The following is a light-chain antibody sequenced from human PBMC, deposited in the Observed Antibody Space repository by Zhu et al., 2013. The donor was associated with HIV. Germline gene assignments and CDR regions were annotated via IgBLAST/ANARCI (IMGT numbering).Light chain of an antibody. Sequence: EIVMTQSPATLSVSPGERATLSCRASQSVSSNLAWYQHQPGQAPRLLIYEASTRATGIPARFSGSGSGTEFTLTISSLQSEDFAVYYCQQYDNWITFGGGTKVEIK. J-gene: IGKJ4*01. CDR1: QSVSSN. CDR3: QQYDNWIT. CDR2: EAS. V-gene: IGKV3-15*01.